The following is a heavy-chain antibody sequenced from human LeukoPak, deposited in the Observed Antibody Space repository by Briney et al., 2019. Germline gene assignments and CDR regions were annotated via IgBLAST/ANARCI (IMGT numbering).Heavy chain of an antibody. CDR3: ARGNGIAVAWFDP. J-gene: IGHJ5*02. D-gene: IGHD6-19*01. CDR1: GGTFSSYA. V-gene: IGHV1-69*06. Sequence: SVKVSCKASGGTFSSYAISWVRQAPGRGLEWMGGIIPIFGTANYAQKFQGRVTITADKSTSTAYMELSSLRSEDTAVYYCARGNGIAVAWFDPWGQGTLVTVSS. CDR2: IIPIFGTA.